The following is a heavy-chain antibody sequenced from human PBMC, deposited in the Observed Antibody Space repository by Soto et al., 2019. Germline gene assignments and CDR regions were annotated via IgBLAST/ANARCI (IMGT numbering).Heavy chain of an antibody. CDR1: GFTFSSYG. Sequence: PGGSLRLSCAASGFTFSSYGMHWVRQAPGKGLEWVAVISYDGSNKYYADSVKGRFTISRDNSKNTPYLQMNSLRAEDTAVYYCAKDGEGATTNGYYYYGMDVSGQSTTVTVSS. J-gene: IGHJ6*02. CDR3: AKDGEGATTNGYYYYGMDV. D-gene: IGHD1-26*01. V-gene: IGHV3-30*18. CDR2: ISYDGSNK.